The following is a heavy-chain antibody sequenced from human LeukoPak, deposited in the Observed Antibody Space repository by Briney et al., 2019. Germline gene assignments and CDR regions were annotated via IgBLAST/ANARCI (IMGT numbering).Heavy chain of an antibody. V-gene: IGHV4-34*01. J-gene: IGHJ4*02. D-gene: IGHD3-10*01. CDR1: GGSFSGYY. CDR2: INHSGST. CDR3: ARRRTGSGSYSSTFDY. Sequence: SETLSLTCAVYGGSFSGYYWSWIRQPPGKGLEWIGEINHSGSTNYNPSLKSRVTISVDTSKNQFSLKLSSVTAADTAVYYCARRRTGSGSYSSTFDYWGQGTLVTVSS.